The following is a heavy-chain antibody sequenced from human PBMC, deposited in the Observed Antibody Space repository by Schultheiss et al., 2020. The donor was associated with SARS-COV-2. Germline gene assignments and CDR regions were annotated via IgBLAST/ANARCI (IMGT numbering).Heavy chain of an antibody. CDR1: GFSFSTYR. J-gene: IGHJ5*02. Sequence: GGSLRLSCAASGFSFSTYRMNWVRQAPGKGLEWVSRINSDGSSTSYADSVKGRFTISRDNAKNTLYLQLKSLRAEDTAVYYCARDYYGSGSYYRPWGQGTLVTVSS. D-gene: IGHD3-10*01. CDR3: ARDYYGSGSYYRP. V-gene: IGHV3-74*01. CDR2: INSDGSST.